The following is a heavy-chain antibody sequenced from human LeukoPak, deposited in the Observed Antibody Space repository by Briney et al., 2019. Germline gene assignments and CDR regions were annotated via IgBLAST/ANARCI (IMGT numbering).Heavy chain of an antibody. J-gene: IGHJ4*02. CDR2: ISSSSGTI. CDR3: APFSDY. CDR1: GFTFRTYS. V-gene: IGHV3-48*02. D-gene: IGHD3-16*01. Sequence: QPGGSLRLSCAASGFTFRTYSMNWVRQAPGKGLEWISYISSSSGTIYYADSVKGRFTISRDNAKNSLYLQMNSLRDEDTAVYYCAPFSDYWGQGTLVTVSS.